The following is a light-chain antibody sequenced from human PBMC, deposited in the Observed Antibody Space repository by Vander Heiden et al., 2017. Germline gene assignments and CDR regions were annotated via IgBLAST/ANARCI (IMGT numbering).Light chain of an antibody. CDR2: LVS. Sequence: DIVMTQSPLSLPVTPGEPASISCGSSQSLLHSNGYNYLDWYLQKPGHAPQLLIYLVSNRDVGVPDRFSGTGSGTDFTLKSRRGDAVAVGVYYCMHGLSNHPITFGQGTRLEIK. CDR1: QSLLHSNGYNY. J-gene: IGKJ5*01. CDR3: MHGLSNHPIT. V-gene: IGKV2-28*01.